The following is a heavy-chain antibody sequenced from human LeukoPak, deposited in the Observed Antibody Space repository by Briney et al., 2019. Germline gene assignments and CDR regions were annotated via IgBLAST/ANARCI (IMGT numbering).Heavy chain of an antibody. Sequence: SETLSLTCAAYGGSFSGYYWSWISQPPGKGLEWIGEINHSGSTNYNPSLKSRVTISVEKSKNQFSLKLSSVTAADTAVYYCARGSKGSSWHKWFDPWGQGTLVIVSS. V-gene: IGHV4-34*01. CDR2: INHSGST. CDR1: GGSFSGYY. CDR3: ARGSKGSSWHKWFDP. J-gene: IGHJ5*02. D-gene: IGHD6-13*01.